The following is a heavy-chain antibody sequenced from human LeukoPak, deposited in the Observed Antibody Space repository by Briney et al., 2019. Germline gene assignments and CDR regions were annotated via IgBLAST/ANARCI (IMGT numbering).Heavy chain of an antibody. V-gene: IGHV4-34*01. Sequence: PSETLSLTCAVYGGSFSGYYWSWLRQPPGKGLEWSGEINHSGSTNYNPSLKSRVTISVDTSKNQFSLKLSSVTAADTAVYYCARGRTEYYYDSSGYYSYWGQGTLVTVSS. CDR1: GGSFSGYY. J-gene: IGHJ4*02. CDR3: ARGRTEYYYDSSGYYSY. CDR2: INHSGST. D-gene: IGHD3-22*01.